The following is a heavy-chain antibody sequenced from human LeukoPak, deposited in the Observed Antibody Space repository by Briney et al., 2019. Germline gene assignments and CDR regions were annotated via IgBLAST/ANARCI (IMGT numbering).Heavy chain of an antibody. CDR2: IYSGGST. V-gene: IGHV3-66*01. Sequence: GGSLRLSCAASGFTVSSNYMSWVRQAPGKGLEWVSVIYSGGSTYYADSVKGRFTISTDNSKNTLYLQMNSLRAEDTAVYYCARDCCTNIWLGYWGQGTLVTVSS. D-gene: IGHD2-2*01. J-gene: IGHJ4*02. CDR1: GFTVSSNY. CDR3: ARDCCTNIWLGY.